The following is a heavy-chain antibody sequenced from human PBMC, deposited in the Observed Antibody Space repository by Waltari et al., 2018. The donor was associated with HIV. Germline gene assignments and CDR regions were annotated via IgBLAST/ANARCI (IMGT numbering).Heavy chain of an antibody. D-gene: IGHD3-10*01. CDR1: GFTFDDYG. V-gene: IGHV3-9*01. J-gene: IGHJ5*02. Sequence: EVQLVESGGGLVQPGRSLRLSCEASGFTFDDYGMHWVRQAPGKCLGWFSSISWDSVQVRYADSVRGRFTISIDNAKNSLYLQMNSLRPEDTACYYCARGPLYNWFHPWGQGTLVTVSS. CDR2: ISWDSVQV. CDR3: ARGPLYNWFHP.